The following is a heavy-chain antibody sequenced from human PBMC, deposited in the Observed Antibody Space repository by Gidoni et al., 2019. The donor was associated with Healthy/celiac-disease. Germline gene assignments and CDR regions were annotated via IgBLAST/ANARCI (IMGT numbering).Heavy chain of an antibody. D-gene: IGHD1-7*01. Sequence: QVQLVQSGAEVKKPGASVKVSCKASGYTFTSNYMHWVRQAPGQGLEWMGIINPSGGSTSYAQKFQGRVTMTRDTSTSTVYMELSSLRSEDTAVYYCARESVEVELLASYNWFDPWGQGTLVTVSS. V-gene: IGHV1-46*01. CDR3: ARESVEVELLASYNWFDP. CDR2: INPSGGST. CDR1: GYTFTSNY. J-gene: IGHJ5*02.